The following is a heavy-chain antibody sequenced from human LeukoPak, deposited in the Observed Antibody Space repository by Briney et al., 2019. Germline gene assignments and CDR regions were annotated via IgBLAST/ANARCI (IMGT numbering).Heavy chain of an antibody. CDR3: ARGVYYYDSSGYLTFDY. D-gene: IGHD3-22*01. Sequence: GGSLRLSCAGSGFTFSSYSMNWVRQAPGKGLEWVSSISSSSSYIYYADSVKGRFTISRDNAKNSLYLQMNSLRAEDTAVYYCARGVYYYDSSGYLTFDYWGQGTLVTVSS. CDR2: ISSSSSYI. CDR1: GFTFSSYS. V-gene: IGHV3-21*01. J-gene: IGHJ4*02.